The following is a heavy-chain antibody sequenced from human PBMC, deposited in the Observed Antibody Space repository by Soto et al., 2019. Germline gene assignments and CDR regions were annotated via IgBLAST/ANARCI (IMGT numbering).Heavy chain of an antibody. J-gene: IGHJ4*02. Sequence: GGSLRLSCAASGFTFSSYSMNWVRQAPGKGLEWVSYISSSSSTIYYADSVKGRFTISRDNAKNSLYLQMNSLRDEDTVVYYCARAPPDYYDSSGYGDYWGQGTLVTVSS. CDR1: GFTFSSYS. CDR2: ISSSSSTI. D-gene: IGHD3-22*01. V-gene: IGHV3-48*02. CDR3: ARAPPDYYDSSGYGDY.